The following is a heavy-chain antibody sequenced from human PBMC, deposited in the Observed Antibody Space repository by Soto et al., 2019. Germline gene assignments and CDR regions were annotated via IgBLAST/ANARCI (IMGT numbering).Heavy chain of an antibody. CDR3: ARDREPIPVVRPIALGAMDV. D-gene: IGHD3-10*01. J-gene: IGHJ6*02. CDR2: INPDGSET. V-gene: IGHV3-7*03. Sequence: EEQLVESGGDLVQPGGSLRRSCAASGFTFSYYWMTWVRQAPGKGLEWVANINPDGSETYYADSLKGRFTISRDNSKNSLSPHMDSLSAAGSPVYYRARDREPIPVVRPIALGAMDVWGQGATVAVSS. CDR1: GFTFSYYW.